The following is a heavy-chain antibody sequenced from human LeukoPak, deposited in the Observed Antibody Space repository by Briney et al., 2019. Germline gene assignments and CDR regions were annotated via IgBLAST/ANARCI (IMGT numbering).Heavy chain of an antibody. CDR1: GFTFSSYW. V-gene: IGHV3-74*01. CDR2: INSDGSST. CDR3: ARAPVQVLWCGEFPLGVDY. Sequence: GGSLRLSCAASGFTFSSYWMHWVRHAPGKGLVWVSRINSDGSSTNYADSVKGRFTISRDNAKNTLYLQMNSLRAEDTAVYYCARAPVQVLWCGEFPLGVDYWGQGTLVTVSS. J-gene: IGHJ4*02. D-gene: IGHD3-10*01.